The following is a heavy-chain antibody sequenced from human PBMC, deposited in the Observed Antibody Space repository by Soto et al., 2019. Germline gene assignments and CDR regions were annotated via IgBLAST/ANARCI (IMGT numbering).Heavy chain of an antibody. CDR2: IYYSGST. CDR3: ARAWGYYFDY. Sequence: QVQLQESGPGLVKPSETLSLTCTVSGGSISSYYWSWIRQPPGKGLEWIGYIYYSGSTNYNPSLKSRVTISVDTSKNQFSLKLSSVPAADTAVYYCARAWGYYFDYWGQGTLVTVSS. J-gene: IGHJ4*02. CDR1: GGSISSYY. V-gene: IGHV4-59*01. D-gene: IGHD3-16*01.